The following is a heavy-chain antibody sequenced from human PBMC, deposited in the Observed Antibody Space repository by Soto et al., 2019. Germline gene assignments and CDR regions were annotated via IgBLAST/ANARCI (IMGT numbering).Heavy chain of an antibody. V-gene: IGHV1-24*01. CDR1: GYTLTELS. CDR3: ATCLDYDSSGYSA. Sequence: ASVNVSCKVSGYTLTELSTHWVRQAPGKGLEWMGGFDPEDGETIYAQKFQGRVTMTEDTSTDTAYMELSGLRSEDTAVYYCATCLDYDSSGYSAWGQGTLVTVSS. J-gene: IGHJ5*02. CDR2: FDPEDGET. D-gene: IGHD3-22*01.